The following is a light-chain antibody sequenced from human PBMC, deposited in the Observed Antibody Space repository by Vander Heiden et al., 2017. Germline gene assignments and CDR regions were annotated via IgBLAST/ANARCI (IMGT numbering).Light chain of an antibody. CDR1: SSDVGTYNR. Sequence: QSALTQPPSVSGSPGQSVTISCTGSSSDVGTYNRVCWYQQPPGTAPKLMIYEVSNRPSGVPDRFSGSKSGNTASLTISGLQAEDEADYYCTLYTTGNTLLFGGGTKLTVL. V-gene: IGLV2-18*01. CDR3: TLYTTGNTLL. J-gene: IGLJ3*02. CDR2: EVS.